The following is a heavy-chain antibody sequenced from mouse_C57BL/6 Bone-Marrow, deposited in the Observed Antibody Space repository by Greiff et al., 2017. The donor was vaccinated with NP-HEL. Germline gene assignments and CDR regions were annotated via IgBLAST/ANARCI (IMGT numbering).Heavy chain of an antibody. CDR3: ARLTVYWYFDV. CDR1: GYTFTSYW. Sequence: VQLQQPGAELVMPGASVKLSCKASGYTFTSYWMHWVKQRPGQGLEWIGEIDPSDSYTNYNQKFKGKSTLTVDKSSSTAYMQLSSLTSEDSAVYYCARLTVYWYFDVWGTGTTVTVSS. CDR2: IDPSDSYT. V-gene: IGHV1-69*01. D-gene: IGHD2-13*01. J-gene: IGHJ1*03.